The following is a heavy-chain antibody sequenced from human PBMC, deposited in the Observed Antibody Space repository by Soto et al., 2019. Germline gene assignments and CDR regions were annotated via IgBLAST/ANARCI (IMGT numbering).Heavy chain of an antibody. Sequence: ASVKVSCKASGYTFTGYYMHWVRQAPGQGLEWMGWINPNSGGTNYAQKFQGWVTMTRDTSISTAYMELSRLRSDDTAVYYCARGVAEEPGLPYSSSWYEDNWFDPWGQGTLVTVSS. CDR3: ARGVAEEPGLPYSSSWYEDNWFDP. D-gene: IGHD6-13*01. J-gene: IGHJ5*02. CDR1: GYTFTGYY. CDR2: INPNSGGT. V-gene: IGHV1-2*04.